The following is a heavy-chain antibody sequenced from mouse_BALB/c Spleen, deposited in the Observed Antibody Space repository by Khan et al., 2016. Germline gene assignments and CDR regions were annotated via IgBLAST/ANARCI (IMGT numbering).Heavy chain of an antibody. CDR1: GFSLTDFD. CDR2: IWTGGDT. Sequence: VQLQESGPGLVAPSQSLSITCTVSGFSLTDFDISWIRQPPGKGLEWLGVIWTGGDTNYNSAFMSRLTITKDNSKSQVFLKMNSLQTDDTAIYXCLRGGGSAYGFAFWGPGTLVPVSA. D-gene: IGHD3-1*01. J-gene: IGHJ3*01. V-gene: IGHV2-9-2*01. CDR3: LRGGGSAYGFAF.